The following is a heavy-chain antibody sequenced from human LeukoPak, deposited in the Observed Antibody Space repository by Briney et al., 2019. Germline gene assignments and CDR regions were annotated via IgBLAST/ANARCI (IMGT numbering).Heavy chain of an antibody. CDR3: ARVGCSSTSCYLDY. V-gene: IGHV1-69*05. CDR1: GGTFSSYA. D-gene: IGHD2-2*01. CDR2: IIPIFGTA. Sequence: GASVKVSCKASGGTFSSYAISWVRQAPGQGLEWMGGIIPIFGTANYAQKFQGRVTMTRNTSISTAYMELSSLRSEDTAVYYCARVGCSSTSCYLDYWGQGTLVTVSS. J-gene: IGHJ4*02.